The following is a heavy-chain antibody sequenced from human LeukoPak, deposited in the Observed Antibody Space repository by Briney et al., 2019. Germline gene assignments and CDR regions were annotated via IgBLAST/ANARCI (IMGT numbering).Heavy chain of an antibody. CDR3: AKDRFFFDY. D-gene: IGHD3-10*01. V-gene: IGHV3-30-3*01. CDR1: GFTFSSYA. Sequence: PGGSLRLSCAASGFTFSSYAMHWVRQAPGKGLEWVALISYDGTNKYYADSVKGRFTISRDNSKNTLYLQMNSLRAEDTAVYYCAKDRFFFDYWGQGTLVTVSS. CDR2: ISYDGTNK. J-gene: IGHJ4*02.